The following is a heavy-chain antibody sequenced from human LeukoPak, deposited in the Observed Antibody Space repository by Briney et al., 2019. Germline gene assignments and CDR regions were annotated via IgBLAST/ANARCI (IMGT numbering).Heavy chain of an antibody. Sequence: SETLSLTCSVSGDSITDFYWSWIRQSPGKGLEYIGYIYHSGSTNYNPSLKSGGTISLDTSSNNFFLKMTSVSASDTAVYSCARRVGWPTTSYYYMDFWGKGTTVTISS. J-gene: IGHJ6*03. CDR1: GDSITDFY. V-gene: IGHV4-59*01. CDR2: IYHSGST. CDR3: ARRVGWPTTSYYYMDF. D-gene: IGHD2-2*01.